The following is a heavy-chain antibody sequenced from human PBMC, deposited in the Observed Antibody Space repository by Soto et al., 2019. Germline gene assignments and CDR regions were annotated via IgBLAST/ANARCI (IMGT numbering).Heavy chain of an antibody. V-gene: IGHV3-33*01. Sequence: QVQLVESGGGVVQPGRSLRLSCAASGFTFGSYGMHWVRQAPGKGLEWVAVIWYDGSNKYYADSVKGRFTISRDNSKNTLYLQMNSLRAEDTAVYYCAREAGSEDAFDIWGQGTMVTVSS. CDR2: IWYDGSNK. J-gene: IGHJ3*02. D-gene: IGHD3-10*01. CDR1: GFTFGSYG. CDR3: AREAGSEDAFDI.